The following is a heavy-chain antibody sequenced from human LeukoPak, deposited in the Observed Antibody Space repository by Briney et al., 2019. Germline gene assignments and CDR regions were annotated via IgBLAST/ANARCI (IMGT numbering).Heavy chain of an antibody. CDR1: GFTFSNYA. V-gene: IGHV3-23*01. CDR2: ISGSGGST. D-gene: IGHD4-17*01. CDR3: AKTSVTFFDY. Sequence: GGSLRLSCAASGFTFSNYAMSWVRQAPGKGLEWVSAISGSGGSTYYADSVKGRFTISRDNAQNSVYLQMNSLRAEDTAVYYCAKTSVTFFDYWGQGTLVTVSS. J-gene: IGHJ4*02.